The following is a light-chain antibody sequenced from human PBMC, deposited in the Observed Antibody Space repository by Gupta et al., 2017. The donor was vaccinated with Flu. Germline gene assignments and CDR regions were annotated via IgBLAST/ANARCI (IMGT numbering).Light chain of an antibody. J-gene: IGLJ1*01. Sequence: QSALTEPDSVAGSPGQSITTACTGTSSDVRRSDYVSWYQQHPDKAPKLIIYDVTNRPSGVSSRFSGSKSGNTASLTISGLQAEDETDYYCSSYTSGSTFYVFGTGTKVTVL. CDR3: SSYTSGSTFYV. CDR1: SSDVRRSDY. V-gene: IGLV2-14*01. CDR2: DVT.